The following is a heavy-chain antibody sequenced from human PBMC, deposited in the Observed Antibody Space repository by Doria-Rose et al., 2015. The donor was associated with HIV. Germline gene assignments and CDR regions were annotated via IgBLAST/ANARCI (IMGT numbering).Heavy chain of an antibody. V-gene: IGHV4-4*09. D-gene: IGHD3-10*01. CDR2: IYSSGST. CDR3: ARFRPSRGIYYSLDV. Sequence: QVQLQESGPGLVKPAETLSLTCTVSGGSISSYYWNWIRQPPGKGLEWIGYIYSSGSTHYNSPLKSRFTISIDTSKNQFSLKRSSVTAADTAVYYCARFRPSRGIYYSLDVWGKGATVTVSS. J-gene: IGHJ6*03. CDR1: GGSISSYY.